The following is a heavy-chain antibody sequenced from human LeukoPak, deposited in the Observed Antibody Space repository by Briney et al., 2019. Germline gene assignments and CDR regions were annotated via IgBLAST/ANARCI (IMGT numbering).Heavy chain of an antibody. CDR1: GFTFSSYS. CDR3: AREGGIIGSSPEDY. D-gene: IGHD6-6*01. J-gene: IGHJ4*02. V-gene: IGHV3-21*01. Sequence: GGSLRLSCAASGFTFSSYSMNWVRQAPGKGLEWVSSISSSSYIYYADSVKGRFTISRDNAKNSLYLQMNSLRAEDTAVYYCAREGGIIGSSPEDYWGQGTLVTVSS. CDR2: ISSSSYI.